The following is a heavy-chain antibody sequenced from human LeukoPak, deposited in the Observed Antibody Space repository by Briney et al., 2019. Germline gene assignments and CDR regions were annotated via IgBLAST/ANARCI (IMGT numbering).Heavy chain of an antibody. CDR1: GGSISSGDYY. J-gene: IGHJ4*02. V-gene: IGHV4-30-4*01. CDR2: IYYSGST. CDR3: ARGRDGYNQYYFDY. D-gene: IGHD5-24*01. Sequence: SQTLSLTCTVSGGSISSGDYYWRWIRQPPGKGLEWIGYIYYSGSTYYNPSLKSRVTISVDTSKNPFSLKLSSVTAADTAVYYCARGRDGYNQYYFDYWGQGTLVTVSS.